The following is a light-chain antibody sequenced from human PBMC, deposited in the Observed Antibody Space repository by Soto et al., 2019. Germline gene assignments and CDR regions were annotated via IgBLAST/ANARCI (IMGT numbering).Light chain of an antibody. CDR1: ESVSTN. CDR3: QQYNSYPHT. V-gene: IGKV3-15*01. Sequence: EIEMTQSPATLSLAPGERVTLSCRASESVSTNLAWYQQKAGQAPRLLIYAASTRATGIPARFSGSGSGTEFTLTISSLQPDDFATYYCQQYNSYPHTFGQGTKLEIK. J-gene: IGKJ2*01. CDR2: AAS.